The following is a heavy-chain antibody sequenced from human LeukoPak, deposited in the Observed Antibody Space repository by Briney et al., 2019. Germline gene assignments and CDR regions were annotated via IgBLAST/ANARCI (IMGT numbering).Heavy chain of an antibody. CDR3: ARDRVVVANYGMDV. CDR2: IWYDGSNK. J-gene: IGHJ6*02. CDR1: GFTFSSYG. D-gene: IGHD2-15*01. V-gene: IGHV3-33*01. Sequence: PGGSLRLSCAASGFTFSSYGMHWVRQAPGKGLEWVAVIWYDGSNKYYADSVKGRLTISRENSKKTLYLHMNSLRAEDTAVYYCARDRVVVANYGMDVWGQGTTVTVSS.